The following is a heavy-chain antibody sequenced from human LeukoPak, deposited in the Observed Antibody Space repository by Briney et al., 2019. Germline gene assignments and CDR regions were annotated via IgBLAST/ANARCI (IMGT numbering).Heavy chain of an antibody. D-gene: IGHD4-17*01. CDR1: SGSISSGGYY. CDR3: ARDQSTVTTRVYYGMDV. CDR2: IYYSGST. Sequence: SETLSLTCTVSSGSISSGGYYWSWIRQHPGKGLEWIGYIYYSGSTYYNPSLKSRVTISVDTSKNQFSLKLSSVTAADTAVYYCARDQSTVTTRVYYGMDVWGKGTTVTVSS. V-gene: IGHV4-31*03. J-gene: IGHJ6*04.